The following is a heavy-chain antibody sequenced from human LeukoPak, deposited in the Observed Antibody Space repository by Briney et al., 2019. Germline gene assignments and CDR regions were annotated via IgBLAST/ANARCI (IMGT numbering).Heavy chain of an antibody. CDR1: GGSISSGDYY. CDR3: ARVVWYYYGSGNWFDP. V-gene: IGHV4-30-4*08. Sequence: TLSLTCTVSGGSISSGDYYWSWIRQPPGKGLEWIGYIYYSGSTYYNPSLKSRVTISVDTSKNQFSLKLSSVTAADTAVYYCARVVWYYYGSGNWFDPWGQGTLVTVSS. J-gene: IGHJ5*02. CDR2: IYYSGST. D-gene: IGHD3-10*01.